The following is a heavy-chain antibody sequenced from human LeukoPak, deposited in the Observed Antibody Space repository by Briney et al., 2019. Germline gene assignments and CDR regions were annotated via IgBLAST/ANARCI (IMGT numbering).Heavy chain of an antibody. CDR2: INHSGST. J-gene: IGHJ3*02. CDR1: GGSFSGYY. D-gene: IGHD3-10*01. CDR3: ARVNGEVDAFDI. Sequence: KPSETLSLTCAVYGGSFSGYYWSWIRQPPGKGLEWIGEINHSGSTNYNPSLKSRVTISVDTSKNQFSLKLSSVTAADTAVYYCARVNGEVDAFDIWGQGTMATVSS. V-gene: IGHV4-34*01.